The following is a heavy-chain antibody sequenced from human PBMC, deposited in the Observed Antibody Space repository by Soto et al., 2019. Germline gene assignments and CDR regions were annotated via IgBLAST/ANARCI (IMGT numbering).Heavy chain of an antibody. CDR1: GFTFSTYA. CDR3: ARAQLKDYDSSGYLYAFDS. J-gene: IGHJ3*02. D-gene: IGHD3-22*01. V-gene: IGHV3-30-3*01. CDR2: MSYDGSNK. Sequence: QVQLVESGGGVVQPGRSLRLSCAASGFTFSTYAMHWVRQAPGKGLEWVAVMSYDGSNKYYADSVKGRFTISRDNSKNTLYLQMNSLRAEDTAVYDCARAQLKDYDSSGYLYAFDSWGQGTMVPVSS.